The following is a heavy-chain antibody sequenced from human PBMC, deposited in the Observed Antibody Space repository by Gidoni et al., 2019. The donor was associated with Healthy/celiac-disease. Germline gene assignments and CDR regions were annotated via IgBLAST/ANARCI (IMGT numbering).Heavy chain of an antibody. D-gene: IGHD6-19*01. V-gene: IGHV4-39*07. CDR2: IYYSGST. Sequence: QLQLQESGPGLVKPSETLSLTCTVSGGSISSSSYYWGWSRQPPGKGLEWIGSIYYSGSTYYNPSLKSRVTISVDTFKNQFSLKLSSVTAADTAVYYCARSYTIAVAAHYTLFDYWGQGTLVTVSS. CDR1: GGSISSSSYY. J-gene: IGHJ4*02. CDR3: ARSYTIAVAAHYTLFDY.